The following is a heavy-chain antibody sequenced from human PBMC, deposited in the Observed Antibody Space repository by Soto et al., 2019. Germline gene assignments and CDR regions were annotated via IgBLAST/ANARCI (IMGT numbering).Heavy chain of an antibody. D-gene: IGHD5-18*01. CDR3: AKVIGQLWLHIDY. V-gene: IGHV3-23*01. CDR1: GFTLSSFA. CDR2: MTDTGLNT. Sequence: GGSLRLSCVASGFTLSSFAMAWVRQSPGKGLEWVSAMTDTGLNTYYADSVKGRFTISRDTSRNTLSLQMNSLRAEDTAIYYCAKVIGQLWLHIDYSGQGTLVTVS. J-gene: IGHJ4*02.